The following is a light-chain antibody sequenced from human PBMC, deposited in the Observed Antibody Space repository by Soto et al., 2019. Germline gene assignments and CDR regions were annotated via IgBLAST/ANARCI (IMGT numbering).Light chain of an antibody. CDR1: SSDVGTYNL. V-gene: IGLV2-23*01. Sequence: QSALTQPASVSGSPGQSITISCTGTSSDVGTYNLVSWYQQHPGKAPNLMIYEGSKRPSGVSDRFSGSKSGNTASLTISGLQAEDEADYYCCSSAGSVVFGGGTKLTVL. CDR2: EGS. J-gene: IGLJ2*01. CDR3: CSSAGSVV.